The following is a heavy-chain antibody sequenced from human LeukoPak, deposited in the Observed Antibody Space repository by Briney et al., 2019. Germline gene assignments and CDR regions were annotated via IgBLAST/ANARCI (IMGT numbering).Heavy chain of an antibody. CDR2: IIPILGIA. V-gene: IGHV1-69*04. CDR3: AIEARYLTHLFDY. D-gene: IGHD1-14*01. Sequence: SVKVSCKASGGTFSSYAISWVRQAPGQGLEWMGRIIPILGIANYAQKFQGRVTITADKSTSTAYMELSSLRSEDTAVYYCAIEARYLTHLFDYWGQGTLVTVSS. CDR1: GGTFSSYA. J-gene: IGHJ4*02.